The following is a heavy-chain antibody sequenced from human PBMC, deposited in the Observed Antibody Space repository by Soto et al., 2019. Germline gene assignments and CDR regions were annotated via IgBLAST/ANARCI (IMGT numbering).Heavy chain of an antibody. Sequence: QVQLVESGGGVVQPGTSLRLSCVGSGFTFRSFVIHWVRQAPGRGLEWVALTSYDGTNKYYGDSVKGRFTISRDNSRNTVDLQMDSLRVEDTALYYCARWGARGGLAVWGQGTLVSVSS. D-gene: IGHD3-16*01. J-gene: IGHJ4*02. V-gene: IGHV3-30*19. CDR1: GFTFRSFV. CDR2: TSYDGTNK. CDR3: ARWGARGGLAV.